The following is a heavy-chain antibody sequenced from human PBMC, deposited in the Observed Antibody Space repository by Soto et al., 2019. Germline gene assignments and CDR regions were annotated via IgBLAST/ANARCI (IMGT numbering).Heavy chain of an antibody. Sequence: QVQLQESGPGLVKPSETLSLTCTVSGGSVSSGSYYWSWIRQPPGKGPEWIGYIYYSGSTNYNPSLKSRVTLSVDTSRNQFSLKLSSVTAADTAVYYCARLPGGNNWFDPWGQGTLVTVSS. V-gene: IGHV4-61*01. CDR2: IYYSGST. D-gene: IGHD3-10*01. CDR3: ARLPGGNNWFDP. CDR1: GGSVSSGSYY. J-gene: IGHJ5*02.